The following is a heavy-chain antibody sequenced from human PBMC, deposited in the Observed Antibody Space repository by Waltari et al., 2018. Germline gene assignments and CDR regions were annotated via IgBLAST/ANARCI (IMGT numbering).Heavy chain of an antibody. CDR2: IYHSGST. J-gene: IGHJ4*02. CDR3: ARVYSGFYFDY. V-gene: IGHV4-38-2*01. D-gene: IGHD5-12*01. CDR1: GYSISSGYY. Sequence: SGPGLVKPSETLSLTCAVSGYSISSGYYWGWIRQPPGKGLEWIGSIYHSGSTYYNPSLKSRVTISVDTSKNQFSLKLSSVTAADTAVYYCARVYSGFYFDYWGQGTLVTVSS.